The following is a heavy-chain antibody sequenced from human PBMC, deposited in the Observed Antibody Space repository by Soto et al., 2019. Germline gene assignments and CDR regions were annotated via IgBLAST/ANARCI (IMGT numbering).Heavy chain of an antibody. V-gene: IGHV4-59*02. J-gene: IGHJ2*01. CDR1: GASVRSSY. CDR3: ARGFFEPTTGHSGPLDI. Sequence: QVQLQESDPGLVKPSETLSLTCTVSGASVRSSYWSWVRQSAGKWLEWVAYVDYTGQTNYDPALSGLVTISVDTSKNQLSLTLTSVTAADTAVYYCARGFFEPTTGHSGPLDIWGRGTVVTVSS. CDR2: VDYTGQT. D-gene: IGHD2-8*01.